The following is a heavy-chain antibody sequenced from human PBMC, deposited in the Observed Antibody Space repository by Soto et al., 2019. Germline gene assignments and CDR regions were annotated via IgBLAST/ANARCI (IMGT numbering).Heavy chain of an antibody. CDR2: ISDGGGDT. Sequence: GGSLRRSCAASGFTFSNYAMNWVRQAPGKGLEWVSGISDGGGDTYYADSVKGRFTISRDNSKNTLYLQMTSLRAEDTAVYHCAKDHFGSGSYRFDYWGQGTLVTVSS. D-gene: IGHD3-10*01. V-gene: IGHV3-23*01. CDR1: GFTFSNYA. J-gene: IGHJ4*02. CDR3: AKDHFGSGSYRFDY.